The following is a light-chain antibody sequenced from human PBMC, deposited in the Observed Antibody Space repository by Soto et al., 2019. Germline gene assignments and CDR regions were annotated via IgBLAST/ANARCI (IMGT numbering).Light chain of an antibody. CDR1: SSDIGGYDH. V-gene: IGLV2-11*01. CDR2: DVS. CDR3: CSYAGSYTL. Sequence: QSVLTQPPSASGSPGQSVTISCTGTSSDIGGYDHVSWYRQDPGKAPKVMIHDVSQRPSGVPDRFSGSKSGNTASLTISGLQAEDEADYYCCSYAGSYTLFGGGTKLTVL. J-gene: IGLJ2*01.